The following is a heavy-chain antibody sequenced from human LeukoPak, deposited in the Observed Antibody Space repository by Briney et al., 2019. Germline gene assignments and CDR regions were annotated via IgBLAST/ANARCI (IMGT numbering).Heavy chain of an antibody. V-gene: IGHV4-34*01. CDR3: ARFSVAASGNWFDP. J-gene: IGHJ5*02. CDR2: INHSGST. Sequence: SETLSLTCAVYGGSFSGYYWSWIRQPPGKGLEWIGEINHSGSTNYNPSLKSRVTISVDTSKNQFSLKLSSLTAADTAVYYCARFSVAASGNWFDPWGQGTLVTVSS. D-gene: IGHD6-13*01. CDR1: GGSFSGYY.